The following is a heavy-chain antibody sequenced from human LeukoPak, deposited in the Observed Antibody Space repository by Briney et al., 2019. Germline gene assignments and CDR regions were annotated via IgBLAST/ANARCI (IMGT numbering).Heavy chain of an antibody. V-gene: IGHV3-7*01. CDR2: IKQDINEK. Sequence: GGSLRLSCAASGFTFTTYWMNWVRQAPGKGLEWVANIKQDINEKYYVDSVKGRFTISRDNAKNSLYLQMNSLRAEDTAVYYCARELRGYSIDYWGQGTLVTVSS. J-gene: IGHJ4*02. CDR3: ARELRGYSIDY. D-gene: IGHD3-22*01. CDR1: GFTFTTYW.